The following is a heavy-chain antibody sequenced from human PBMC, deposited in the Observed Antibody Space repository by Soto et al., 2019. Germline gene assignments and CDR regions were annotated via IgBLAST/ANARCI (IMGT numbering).Heavy chain of an antibody. CDR2: IKSKTDGGTT. J-gene: IGHJ4*02. CDR3: TTAENYYDSSSFDY. D-gene: IGHD3-22*01. V-gene: IGHV3-15*01. CDR1: GFTFNNAW. Sequence: LRLSCVASGFTFNNAWMNWVRQAPGKGLEWVGRIKSKTDGGTTDYAALVKGRFTISRDDSKTTLYLQMNGLKTEDTAVYYCTTAENYYDSSSFDYWGQGTLVTVSS.